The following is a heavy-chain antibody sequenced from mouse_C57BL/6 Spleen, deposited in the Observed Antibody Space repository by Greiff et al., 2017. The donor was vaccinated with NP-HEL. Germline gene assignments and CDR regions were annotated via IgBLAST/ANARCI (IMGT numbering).Heavy chain of an antibody. CDR2: IYPGDGDT. J-gene: IGHJ2*01. CDR1: GYAFSSYW. D-gene: IGHD1-1*01. CDR3: ARSITTRSYYFDY. V-gene: IGHV1-80*01. Sequence: VKLVESGAELVKPGASVKISCKASGYAFSSYWMNWVKQRPGKGLEWIGQIYPGDGDTNYNGKFKGKATLTADKSSSTAYMQLSSLTSEDSAVYFCARSITTRSYYFDYWGQGTTLTVSS.